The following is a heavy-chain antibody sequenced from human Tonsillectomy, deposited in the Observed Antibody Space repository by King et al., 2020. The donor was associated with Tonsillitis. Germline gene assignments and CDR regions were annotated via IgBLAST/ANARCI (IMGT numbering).Heavy chain of an antibody. V-gene: IGHV3-48*04. CDR1: GFTFDNYN. Sequence: VQLVESGGGLVQPGGSLRLSCAASGFTFDNYNMNWLRQAPGKGLELVSYISSSSSAIKYADSVEGRFTISRDNAESSLFLQLNSLRAEDTAVYYCARGQYDYGDFWYFDLWGRGTLVTVSS. CDR3: ARGQYDYGDFWYFDL. CDR2: ISSSSSAI. D-gene: IGHD4-17*01. J-gene: IGHJ2*01.